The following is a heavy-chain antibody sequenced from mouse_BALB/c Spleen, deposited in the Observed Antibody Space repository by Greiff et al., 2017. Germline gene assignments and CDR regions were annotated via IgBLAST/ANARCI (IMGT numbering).Heavy chain of an antibody. CDR2: IDPETGGT. CDR1: GYTFTDYE. CDR3: TREDYDGYEDYAMDY. V-gene: IGHV1-15*01. Sequence: QVQLQQSGAELVRPGASVTLSCKASGYTFTDYEMHWVKQTPVHGLEWIGAIDPETGGTAYNQKFKGKATLTADKSSSTAYMELRSLTSEDSAVYYCTREDYDGYEDYAMDYWGQGTSVTVSS. D-gene: IGHD2-3*01. J-gene: IGHJ4*01.